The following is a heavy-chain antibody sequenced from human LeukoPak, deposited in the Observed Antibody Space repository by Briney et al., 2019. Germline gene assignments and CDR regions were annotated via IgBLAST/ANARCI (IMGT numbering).Heavy chain of an antibody. V-gene: IGHV3-30*18. CDR1: GFTFSIFG. D-gene: IGHD5-12*01. J-gene: IGHJ4*02. Sequence: GGSLRLSCAASGFTFSIFGMHWVRQAPGTGLEWVALMSNDGVNRYYADSVKGRFTISRDNSKNTLYLQMNSLRAEDTALYYCAKEREYSGYFDYWGQGTLVTVSS. CDR3: AKEREYSGYFDY. CDR2: MSNDGVNR.